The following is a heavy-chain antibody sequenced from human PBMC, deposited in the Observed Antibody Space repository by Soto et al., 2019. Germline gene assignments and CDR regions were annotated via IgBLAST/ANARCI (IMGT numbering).Heavy chain of an antibody. CDR1: GFTFSNYG. Sequence: EVQLLESGGGLAQPGGSLRLSCGASGFTFSNYGTSWVRQAPGKGLEWVSTISGGGGSTYYADSVKGRFAISRDNSKSKFYLQMNSLRADDTVVYYCASDNTYGQEAFEFWGQGTLVTVSA. J-gene: IGHJ4*02. CDR2: ISGGGGST. D-gene: IGHD5-18*01. CDR3: ASDNTYGQEAFEF. V-gene: IGHV3-23*01.